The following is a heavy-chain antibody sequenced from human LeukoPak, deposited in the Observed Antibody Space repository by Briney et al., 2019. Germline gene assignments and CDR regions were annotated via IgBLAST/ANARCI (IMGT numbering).Heavy chain of an antibody. J-gene: IGHJ4*02. Sequence: SETLSLTCTVSGDSISGSSFWWGWIRRPPGKGLEWIGNIYYSGTTNYNPSLESRVAISVDTSKNQFSLKLSSVTAADTAVYYCARENSGYEYWGQGTLVTVSS. CDR1: GDSISGSSFW. CDR2: IYYSGTT. D-gene: IGHD5-12*01. CDR3: ARENSGYEY. V-gene: IGHV4-39*07.